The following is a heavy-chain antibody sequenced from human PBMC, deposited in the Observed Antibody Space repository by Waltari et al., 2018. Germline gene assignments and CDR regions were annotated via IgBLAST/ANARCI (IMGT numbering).Heavy chain of an antibody. CDR3: ARVLAQDTAMAPGAWYFDL. D-gene: IGHD5-18*01. CDR1: GGSISSYY. Sequence: QVQLQESGPGLVKPSETLSLTCTVSGGSISSYYWSWIRPPPGTGLEWIGYIYYSGSTNYNPSLKSRVTISVDTSKNQFSLKLSSVTAADTAVYYCARVLAQDTAMAPGAWYFDLWGRGTLVTVSS. J-gene: IGHJ2*01. CDR2: IYYSGST. V-gene: IGHV4-59*01.